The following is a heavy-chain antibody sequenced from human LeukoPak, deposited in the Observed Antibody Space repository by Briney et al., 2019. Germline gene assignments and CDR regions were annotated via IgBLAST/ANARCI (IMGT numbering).Heavy chain of an antibody. CDR2: IYYSGST. Sequence: SETLSLTCTVSGGSISSYYWSWIRQPPGKGLEWIGYIYYSGSTNYNPSLKSRVTISVDTSKNQFSLKLSSVTAADTAVYYCARQLWGYYDSSGSLDYWGQGTLVTVSS. D-gene: IGHD3-22*01. CDR3: ARQLWGYYDSSGSLDY. CDR1: GGSISSYY. V-gene: IGHV4-59*08. J-gene: IGHJ4*02.